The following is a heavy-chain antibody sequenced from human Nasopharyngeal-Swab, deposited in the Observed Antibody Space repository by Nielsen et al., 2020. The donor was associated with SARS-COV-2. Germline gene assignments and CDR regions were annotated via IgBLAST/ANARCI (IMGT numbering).Heavy chain of an antibody. CDR3: AAYYASGSYSSGSSNYYYYGKDV. J-gene: IGHJ6*02. CDR1: GFTFSSYN. Sequence: GESLKISCVASGFTFSSYNMNWVRQAPGKGLEWVSCISSSSSYIYYEDSVKGRFTISRDNAKNSLYLQMNSLRAEDTAVYYCAAYYASGSYSSGSSNYYYYGKDVWGQGTTVTVSS. CDR2: ISSSSSYI. D-gene: IGHD3-10*01. V-gene: IGHV3-21*01.